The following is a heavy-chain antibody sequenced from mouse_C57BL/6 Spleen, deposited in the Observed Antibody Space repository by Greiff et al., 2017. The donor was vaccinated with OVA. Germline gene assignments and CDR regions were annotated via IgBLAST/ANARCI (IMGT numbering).Heavy chain of an antibody. J-gene: IGHJ4*01. CDR3: ARLGSYYSNYVFMDY. D-gene: IGHD2-5*01. Sequence: VKLVESGPELVKPGASVKISCKASGYAFSSSWMNWVKQRPGKGLEWIGRIYPGDGDTNYNGKFKGKATLTADKSSSTAYMQLSSLTSEDSAVYFCARLGSYYSNYVFMDYWGQGTSVTVSS. V-gene: IGHV1-82*01. CDR2: IYPGDGDT. CDR1: GYAFSSSW.